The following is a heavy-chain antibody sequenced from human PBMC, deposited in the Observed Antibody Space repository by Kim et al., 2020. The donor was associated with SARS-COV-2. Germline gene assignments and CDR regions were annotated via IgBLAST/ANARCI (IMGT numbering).Heavy chain of an antibody. D-gene: IGHD6-19*01. J-gene: IGHJ4*02. V-gene: IGHV4-31*03. CDR1: GGSISSGGYY. CDR3: ARLTVHQAG. Sequence: SETLSLTCTVSGGSISSGGYYWSWIRQHPGKGLEWIGYTYYSGRTYYNPSLKSRVTISVDTSKNQFSLKLSSVTAADTAVYYCARLTVHQAGWGQGTLVTVSS. CDR2: TYYSGRT.